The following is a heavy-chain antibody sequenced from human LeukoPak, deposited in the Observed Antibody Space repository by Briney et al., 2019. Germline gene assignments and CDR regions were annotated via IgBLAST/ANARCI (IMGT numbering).Heavy chain of an antibody. CDR3: ARGQKAHYYGSGRTQYYFDY. CDR1: GGSIIRSNYY. CDR2: VYYSGST. Sequence: SETLSLTCSVSGGSIIRSNYYWGWIRQPPGKGLEWIGTVYYSGSTNYNPSLKSRVTISVDTSKNQFSLKLSSVTAADTAVYYCARGQKAHYYGSGRTQYYFDYWGQGNLVTVSS. J-gene: IGHJ4*02. V-gene: IGHV4-39*07. D-gene: IGHD3-10*01.